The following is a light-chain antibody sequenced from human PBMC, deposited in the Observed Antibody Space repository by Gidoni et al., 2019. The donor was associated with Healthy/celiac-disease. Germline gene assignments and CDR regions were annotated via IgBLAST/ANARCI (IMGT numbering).Light chain of an antibody. V-gene: IGKV1-5*03. CDR2: KAS. Sequence: DIQMTQSPPTLSAFVGDRVTITCRASQSISSWLAWYQQKPGNAPKLLISKASTLESGVPSRFSGSGAGTEFALSISSLQPDDFATYYCKQYSSYSWTFGQGTKVEIK. CDR1: QSISSW. J-gene: IGKJ1*01. CDR3: KQYSSYSWT.